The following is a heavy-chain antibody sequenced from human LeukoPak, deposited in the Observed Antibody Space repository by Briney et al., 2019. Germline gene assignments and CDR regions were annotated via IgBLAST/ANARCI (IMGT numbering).Heavy chain of an antibody. D-gene: IGHD2-15*01. CDR1: GFTVSSNY. V-gene: IGHV3-53*01. CDR3: IRVGAVVYAFDI. J-gene: IGHJ3*02. CDR2: IYSGGST. Sequence: GGSLRLSCAASGFTVSSNYVSWVRQAPGKGLEWVSVIYSGGSTYYADSVKGRFTISRDNAKNTLYLQMSSLRAEDTAVYYCIRVGAVVYAFDIWGQGTMVTVSS.